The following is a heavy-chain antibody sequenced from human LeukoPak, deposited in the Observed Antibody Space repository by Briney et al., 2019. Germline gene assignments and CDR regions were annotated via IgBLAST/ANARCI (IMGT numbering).Heavy chain of an antibody. CDR3: ARDWSGYGFDY. CDR1: GYTFTSYY. CDR2: INPSGGST. D-gene: IGHD5-12*01. J-gene: IGHJ4*02. V-gene: IGHV1-46*01. Sequence: ASVTVSCKPSGYTFTSYYMHWVRQAPGQGGEWMGIINPSGGSTSYAQKFQGRVTMTRDKDTSTVYMELSSLRSEDTAVYYCARDWSGYGFDYWGQGTLVTVSS.